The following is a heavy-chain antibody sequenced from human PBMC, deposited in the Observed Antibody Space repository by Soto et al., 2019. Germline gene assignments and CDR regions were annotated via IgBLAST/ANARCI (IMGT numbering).Heavy chain of an antibody. Sequence: GGSLRLSCAAYGFSFSSYSMNWVRQAPGKGLEWVSYISSSSSTIYYADSVKGRFTISRDNAKNSLYLQMNSLRDEDTAVYYCARDTGSSYDFWCGYYPHYGMYVWGQGTTVTVSS. V-gene: IGHV3-48*02. CDR2: ISSSSSTI. D-gene: IGHD3-3*01. CDR3: ARDTGSSYDFWCGYYPHYGMYV. J-gene: IGHJ6*02. CDR1: GFSFSSYS.